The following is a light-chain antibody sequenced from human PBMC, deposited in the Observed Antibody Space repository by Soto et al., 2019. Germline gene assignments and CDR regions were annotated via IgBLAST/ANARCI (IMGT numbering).Light chain of an antibody. CDR3: QQYNDWPWT. CDR2: DAS. V-gene: IGKV3-15*01. CDR1: QSVSTH. Sequence: ERVMTQAPATLSVSPGETATLSCWASQSVSTHLAWNHQKPGQAPRLLIYDASTRATGIPTRFSGSGSGTEFTLTISRLQSEDFAVYYCQQYNDWPWTFGQGTKVEIK. J-gene: IGKJ1*01.